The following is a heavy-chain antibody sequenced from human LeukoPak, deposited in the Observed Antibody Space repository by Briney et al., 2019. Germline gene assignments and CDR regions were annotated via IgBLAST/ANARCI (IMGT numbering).Heavy chain of an antibody. V-gene: IGHV3-23*01. J-gene: IGHJ4*02. CDR1: GFTFSSYA. Sequence: HPGGSLRLSCAASGFTFSSYAMSWVRQAPGKGLEWVSAISGSGGSTYYADSVKGRFTISRDNAKNSLYLQMNSLRAEDTAVYYCAREAGGGDYEYGYYFDYWGQGTLVTVSS. CDR2: ISGSGGST. D-gene: IGHD4-17*01. CDR3: AREAGGGDYEYGYYFDY.